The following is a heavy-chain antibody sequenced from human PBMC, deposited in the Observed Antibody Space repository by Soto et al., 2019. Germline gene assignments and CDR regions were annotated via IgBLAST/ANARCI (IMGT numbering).Heavy chain of an antibody. J-gene: IGHJ4*02. V-gene: IGHV3-23*01. D-gene: IGHD1-1*01. CDR1: GFTFSSYS. CDR2: ISAGGDTI. CDR3: PKKTSGLRPFDY. Sequence: EEQLLESGGDLVQPGGSLSLACAASGFTFSSYSMNWVRQAPGKGLEWVSGISAGGDTIYYADSVRGRFTISRDNSKNTLYLQMNSLRADDTAIYYCPKKTSGLRPFDYWGQGTLVTVSS.